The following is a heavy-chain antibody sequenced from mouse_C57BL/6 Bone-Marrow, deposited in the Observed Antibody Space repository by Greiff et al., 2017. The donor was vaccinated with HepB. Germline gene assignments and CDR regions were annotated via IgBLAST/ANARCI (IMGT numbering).Heavy chain of an antibody. Sequence: QVQLKESGAELVKPGASVKMSCKASGYTFTTYPIEWMKQNHGKSLEWIGNFHPYNDDTKYNEKFKGKATLTVEKSSSTVYLELSRLTSDDSAVYYCARGPTHGYYLDYWGQGTTLTVSS. V-gene: IGHV1-47*01. CDR1: GYTFTTYP. J-gene: IGHJ2*01. CDR3: ARGPTHGYYLDY. CDR2: FHPYNDDT. D-gene: IGHD2-10*01.